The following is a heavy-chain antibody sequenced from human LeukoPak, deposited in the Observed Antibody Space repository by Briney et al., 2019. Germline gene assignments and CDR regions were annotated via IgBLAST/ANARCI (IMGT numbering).Heavy chain of an antibody. J-gene: IGHJ4*02. D-gene: IGHD3-22*01. Sequence: PGGSLRLSCAASGFTFSSYAMSWVRQAPGKGLEWVSDVSGSGSSTYYADSVKGRFTVSRDNSKDTLYLQMNSLRAEDTAVYYCAKDTIDYYDNSGYYRGWGQGTLVTVSS. CDR3: AKDTIDYYDNSGYYRG. CDR1: GFTFSSYA. V-gene: IGHV3-23*01. CDR2: VSGSGSST.